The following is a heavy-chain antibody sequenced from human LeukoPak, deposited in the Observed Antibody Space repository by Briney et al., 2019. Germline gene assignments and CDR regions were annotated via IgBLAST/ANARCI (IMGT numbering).Heavy chain of an antibody. Sequence: GMSLRLSCEGSGFTFSSYGMHWVRQAPGKGLEWVAVIWYDGSKGYYADSVKGRFTISRDNSKNTLYLQMNSLRAEDTAVYYCVRFRDTHFDYWGQGTLVTVSS. CDR2: IWYDGSKG. J-gene: IGHJ4*02. CDR3: VRFRDTHFDY. V-gene: IGHV3-33*01. D-gene: IGHD3-9*01. CDR1: GFTFSSYG.